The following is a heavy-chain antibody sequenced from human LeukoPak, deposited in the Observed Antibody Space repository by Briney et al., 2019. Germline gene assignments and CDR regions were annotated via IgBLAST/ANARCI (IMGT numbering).Heavy chain of an antibody. CDR1: GYTLTELS. D-gene: IGHD3-10*01. Sequence: WASVKVSCKVSGYTLTELSMHWVRQAPGKGLEWMGGFDPEDGETIYAQKFQGRVTMTEDTSTDTAYMELSSLRSEDTAVYYCARVPGGGSGSYYYYYYMDVWGKGTTVTISS. CDR2: FDPEDGET. J-gene: IGHJ6*03. CDR3: ARVPGGGSGSYYYYYYMDV. V-gene: IGHV1-24*01.